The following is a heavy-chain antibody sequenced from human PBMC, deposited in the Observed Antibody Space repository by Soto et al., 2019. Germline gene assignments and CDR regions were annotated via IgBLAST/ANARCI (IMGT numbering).Heavy chain of an antibody. CDR3: TKDYGSEIFFDY. D-gene: IGHD3-10*01. CDR1: GFTFSSHA. J-gene: IGHJ4*02. V-gene: IGHV3-23*01. CDR2: ISARNGRT. Sequence: GSLRLSCAASGFTFSSHAMSWVRQAPGKGLEWVSGISARNGRTFYTDSVKGRFAISRDNSKNTLYLQMNNLRAEDTAIYYCTKDYGSEIFFDYWGQGTLVTVSS.